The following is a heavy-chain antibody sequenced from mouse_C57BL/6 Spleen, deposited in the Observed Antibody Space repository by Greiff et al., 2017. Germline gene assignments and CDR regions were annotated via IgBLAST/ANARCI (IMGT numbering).Heavy chain of an antibody. J-gene: IGHJ1*03. CDR2: IDPSDSYT. D-gene: IGHD1-1*01. CDR3: ARSLYYYGSSWNWYFDV. CDR1: GYTFTSYW. V-gene: IGHV1-69*01. Sequence: QVQLQQPGAELVMPGASVKLSCKASGYTFTSYWMHWVKQRPGQGLEWIGEIDPSDSYTNYNQKFKGKSTLTVDKSSSTAYMQLSSLTSEDSAVYYCARSLYYYGSSWNWYFDVWGTGTTVTVSS.